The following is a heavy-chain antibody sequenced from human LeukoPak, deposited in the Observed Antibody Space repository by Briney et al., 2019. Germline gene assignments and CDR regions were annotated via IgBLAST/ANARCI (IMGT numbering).Heavy chain of an antibody. J-gene: IGHJ5*02. V-gene: IGHV4-38-2*02. CDR3: ARVYGSGTYYFWFDP. CDR2: MYHRGTT. Sequence: SETLSLTCTVSGYSISSGYYWGWIRQPPGKGLEWIGSMYHRGTTYYNPSLKSRGTISVDTSKNQFSLKLTSVPAADTAVYYCARVYGSGTYYFWFDPWGRGTLVTVSS. CDR1: GYSISSGYY. D-gene: IGHD3-10*01.